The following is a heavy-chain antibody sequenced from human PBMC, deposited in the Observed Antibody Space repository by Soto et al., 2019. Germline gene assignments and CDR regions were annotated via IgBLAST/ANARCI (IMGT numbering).Heavy chain of an antibody. CDR3: GREQWVRPGGGGTEPLDI. Sequence: QVQLVQSGAEVEKPGASVKISCKASGYSFTSQYVHWVRQAPGQGLEWMGIINPNGGSTTYAQKFQGRGTMTRDTPTSTRHMELSSLTPGDTAVYFCGREQWVRPGGGGTEPLDIWGQGTMVTVAS. CDR1: GYSFTSQY. CDR2: INPNGGST. V-gene: IGHV1-46*03. D-gene: IGHD5-12*01. J-gene: IGHJ3*02.